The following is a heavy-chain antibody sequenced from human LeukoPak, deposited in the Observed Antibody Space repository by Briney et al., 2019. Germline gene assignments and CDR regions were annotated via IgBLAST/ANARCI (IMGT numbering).Heavy chain of an antibody. CDR1: GFTFSSYA. CDR3: AKDPAPAGTEGGGGYFQH. D-gene: IGHD1-1*01. CDR2: ISGSGGRT. J-gene: IGHJ1*01. Sequence: GGSLRLSCAASGFTFSSYAMSWVRQAPGKGLEWLSAISGSGGRTYYADSVKGRFTISRDNSKNTLYLQMNSLRAENTAVYYCAKDPAPAGTEGGGGYFQHWGQGTLVTVSS. V-gene: IGHV3-23*01.